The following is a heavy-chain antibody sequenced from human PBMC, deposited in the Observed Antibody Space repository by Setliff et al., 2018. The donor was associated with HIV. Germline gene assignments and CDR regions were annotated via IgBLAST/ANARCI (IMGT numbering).Heavy chain of an antibody. CDR3: ARLKLPDPYYFDY. V-gene: IGHV4-39*01. CDR2: IYYSGST. J-gene: IGHJ4*02. CDR1: GGSISSSGYY. Sequence: SETLSLTCTVSGGSISSSGYYWGWIRQPPGEGLEWIGSIYYSGSTYYNPSLKSRVTISVDTSKNQFSLKLSSVTAADTAVYYCARLKLPDPYYFDYWGQGTLVTVSS. D-gene: IGHD1-26*01.